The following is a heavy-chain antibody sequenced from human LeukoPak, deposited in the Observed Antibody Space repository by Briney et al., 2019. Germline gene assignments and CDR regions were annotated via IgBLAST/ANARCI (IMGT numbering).Heavy chain of an antibody. Sequence: GGSLRLSCAASGFNYNTHGMHWIRQAPGKGLEWVAFIWSNGVNKYHANSVEGRFTISRDNFKNTLFLQMNSLRAEDTAVYYCAKVGSGWYYFDYWGQGTLVTVS. D-gene: IGHD6-19*01. CDR1: GFNYNTHG. J-gene: IGHJ4*02. CDR3: AKVGSGWYYFDY. CDR2: IWSNGVNK. V-gene: IGHV3-30*02.